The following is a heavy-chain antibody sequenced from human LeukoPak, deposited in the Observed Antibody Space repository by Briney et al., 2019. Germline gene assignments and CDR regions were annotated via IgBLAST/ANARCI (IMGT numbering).Heavy chain of an antibody. CDR3: ARVSSSWHFVDY. J-gene: IGHJ4*02. Sequence: GGSLRLSCAASGFTFSSYSMNWVRQAPGKGLEWVSFISTSSSYIYYADSVKGRFTISRDNAKNSLFLQMDSLRVEDTAVYYCARVSSSWHFVDYWGQGTLVTVSS. CDR2: ISTSSSYI. CDR1: GFTFSSYS. D-gene: IGHD6-13*01. V-gene: IGHV3-21*01.